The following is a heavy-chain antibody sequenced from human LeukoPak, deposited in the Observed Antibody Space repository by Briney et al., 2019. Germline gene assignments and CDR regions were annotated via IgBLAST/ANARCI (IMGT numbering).Heavy chain of an antibody. V-gene: IGHV1-69*01. CDR2: XXXXXGTA. CDR1: XXXXXXXX. D-gene: IGHD3-9*01. J-gene: IGHJ6*02. Sequence: XVSCKASXXXXXXXXXSWXXXAPGXXXXXXXXXXXXXGTANYAQKFQGRVTITADESTSTAYMELSSLRSEDTAVYYCARTNILTGYYRPKPYYYGMDVWGQGTTVTVSS. CDR3: ARTNILTGYYRPKPYYYGMDV.